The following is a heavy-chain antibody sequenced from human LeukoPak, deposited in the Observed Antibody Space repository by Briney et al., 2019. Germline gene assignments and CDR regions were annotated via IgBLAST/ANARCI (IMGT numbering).Heavy chain of an antibody. CDR3: ARGSWSDRNYYYGMDV. J-gene: IGHJ6*02. V-gene: IGHV1-18*01. CDR1: GYTFTSYG. D-gene: IGHD3-3*01. Sequence: ASVKVSCKASGYTFTSYGISWVRQAPGQGLEWMGWISAYNGNTNYAQKLQGRVTMTTDTSTSTAYMELRSLRSDDTAVYYCARGSWSDRNYYYGMDVWGQGTTVTVSS. CDR2: ISAYNGNT.